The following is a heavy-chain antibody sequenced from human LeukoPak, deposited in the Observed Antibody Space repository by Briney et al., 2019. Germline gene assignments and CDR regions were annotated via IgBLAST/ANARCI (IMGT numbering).Heavy chain of an antibody. CDR3: ARAYYDSSGYQLSLLAQ. J-gene: IGHJ4*02. CDR2: INPNSGGT. D-gene: IGHD3-22*01. V-gene: IGHV1-2*02. CDR1: GYTFTGYY. Sequence: GASLKVSCKASGYTFTGYYMHWVRQAPGQGLEWIVWINPNSGGTNYAQKFQGRVTMTRDTSISTAYMELSRLRSDDTAVYYCARAYYDSSGYQLSLLAQWGQGTLVTVSS.